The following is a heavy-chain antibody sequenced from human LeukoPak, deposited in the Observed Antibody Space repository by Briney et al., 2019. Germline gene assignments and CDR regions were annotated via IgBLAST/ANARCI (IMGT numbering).Heavy chain of an antibody. D-gene: IGHD6-13*01. CDR2: TYYSGST. CDR1: GGSISSSSYY. CDR3: ARDDRSSWRLIDY. V-gene: IGHV4-39*07. J-gene: IGHJ4*02. Sequence: SETLSLTCTVSGGSISSSSYYWGWIRQPPGKGLEWIGSTYYSGSTYYNPSLKSRVTISVDTSKNQFSLKLSSVTAADTAVYYCARDDRSSWRLIDYWGQGTLVTVSS.